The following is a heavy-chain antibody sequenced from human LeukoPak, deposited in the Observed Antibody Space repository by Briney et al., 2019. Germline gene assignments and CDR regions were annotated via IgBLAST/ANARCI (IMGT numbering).Heavy chain of an antibody. V-gene: IGHV1-69*13. Sequence: SVKVSCKASGGTFSSYAISWVRQAPGQGLEWMGGIIPIFGTANYAQKFQGRVTITADESTSTAYMDLRSLRSDDTAVYYCARDPLRFGELLGYFDYWGQGTLVTVSS. D-gene: IGHD3-10*01. CDR2: IIPIFGTA. J-gene: IGHJ4*02. CDR1: GGTFSSYA. CDR3: ARDPLRFGELLGYFDY.